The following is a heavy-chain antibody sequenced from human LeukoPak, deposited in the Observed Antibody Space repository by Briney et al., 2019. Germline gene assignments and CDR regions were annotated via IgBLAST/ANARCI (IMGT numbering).Heavy chain of an antibody. CDR1: GLTFTNHV. J-gene: IGHJ3*01. D-gene: IGHD2-21*02. CDR3: AKETDSFDV. V-gene: IGHV3-30*02. Sequence: GGSLRVSCAASGLTFTNHVMHWVRQAPGKGLEWVALVWYDTTKKYYADSVKGRFTISRDNSKNTVSPQMNSLRPDDTAVYYCAKETDSFDVWGQGTMVTVSS. CDR2: VWYDTTKK.